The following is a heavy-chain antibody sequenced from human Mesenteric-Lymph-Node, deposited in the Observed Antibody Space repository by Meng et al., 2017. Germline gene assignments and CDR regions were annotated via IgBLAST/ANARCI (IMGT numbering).Heavy chain of an antibody. V-gene: IGHV1-69*13. CDR2: IIPIFGTA. J-gene: IGHJ4*02. Sequence: SVKVSCKASGYTFTSYDINWVRQATGQGLEWMGGIIPIFGTANYAQKFQGRVTITADESTSTAYMELSSLRSEDTAVYYCARGRRRIDYDFWSGYFPPSDYWGQGTLVTVSS. CDR3: ARGRRRIDYDFWSGYFPPSDY. D-gene: IGHD3-3*01. CDR1: GYTFTSYD.